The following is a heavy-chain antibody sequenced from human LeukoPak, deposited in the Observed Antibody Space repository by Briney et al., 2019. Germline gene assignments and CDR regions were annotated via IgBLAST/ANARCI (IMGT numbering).Heavy chain of an antibody. V-gene: IGHV1-2*02. CDR2: INPNSGGT. Sequence: ASVKVSCKASGYTFTGYYMHWVRQAPGQGLEWMGWINPNSGGTSYAQKFQGRVTMTRDTSISTAYMELSRLRSEDTAVYYCAIFGRDSQSGFDYWGQGTLVTVSS. CDR3: AIFGRDSQSGFDY. CDR1: GYTFTGYY. D-gene: IGHD3-10*01. J-gene: IGHJ4*02.